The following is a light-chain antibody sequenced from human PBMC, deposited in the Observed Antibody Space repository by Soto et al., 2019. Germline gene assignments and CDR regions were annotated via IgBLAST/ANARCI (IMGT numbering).Light chain of an antibody. V-gene: IGLV1-40*01. CDR1: SSNIGAGYD. Sequence: KRVTISCTGSSSNIGAGYDVHWYQQLPGTAPKLLIYGNGNRPSGVPDRFSGSKSGTSASLAITGLQAEDEADYYCQSYDSSLSGSEVFGTGTKVTVL. CDR3: QSYDSSLSGSEV. J-gene: IGLJ1*01. CDR2: GNG.